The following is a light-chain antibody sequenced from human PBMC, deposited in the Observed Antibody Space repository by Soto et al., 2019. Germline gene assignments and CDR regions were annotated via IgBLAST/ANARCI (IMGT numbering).Light chain of an antibody. J-gene: IGKJ3*01. V-gene: IGKV1-27*01. CDR1: QGISNY. CDR3: QKYNSVPRT. CDR2: AAS. Sequence: DIQMTQSPSSLSASVGDRVTITCRASQGISNYLAWYQQKPGKVPKLLIYAASTLPSGFPPRFSGSGSGTDFTLTISSLQPEDVATYYCQKYNSVPRTFGPGTKVEIK.